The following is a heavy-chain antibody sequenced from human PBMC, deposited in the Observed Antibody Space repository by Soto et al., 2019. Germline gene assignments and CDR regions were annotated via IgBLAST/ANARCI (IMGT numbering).Heavy chain of an antibody. V-gene: IGHV4-30-2*01. Sequence: QLQLQESGSGLVKPSQTLSLTCAVSGGSISSGAYSWSWIRQPPGKGLEWIGYFYHSGSTYYNPSLKSRVTISVDRYKNQFSLKLGTVTTADTAVYYCARARVVSDAFNIWGQGTMLTVSS. CDR3: ARARVVSDAFNI. CDR1: GGSISSGAYS. J-gene: IGHJ3*02. D-gene: IGHD2-15*01. CDR2: FYHSGST.